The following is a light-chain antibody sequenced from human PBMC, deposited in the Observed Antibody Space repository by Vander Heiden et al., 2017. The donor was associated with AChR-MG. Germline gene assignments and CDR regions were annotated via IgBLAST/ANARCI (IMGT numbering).Light chain of an antibody. V-gene: IGKV1-5*01. Sequence: DIQMTQSPSTPSASVGDRVTIHCRASRSSSSWLAGYQQKPGKAPQLLIYDVSSLESRVPSRCSGGRAGTEVTLTISSLQPDDFATYYCQQYDSYPYTFGQGTKLEIK. J-gene: IGKJ2*01. CDR1: RSSSSW. CDR2: DVS. CDR3: QQYDSYPYT.